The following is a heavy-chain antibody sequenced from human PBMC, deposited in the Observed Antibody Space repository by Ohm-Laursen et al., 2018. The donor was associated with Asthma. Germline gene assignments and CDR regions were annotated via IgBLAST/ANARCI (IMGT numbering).Heavy chain of an antibody. CDR3: ARTYYYDSSGPIAANWFDP. J-gene: IGHJ5*02. Sequence: TLSLTCTVSGGSISSGGYYWNWIRQHPGKGLEWIGYIYYSGSTYYNPSLKSRVTISVDTSKNQFSLKLSSVTAANTAVYYCARTYYYDSSGPIAANWFDPWGQGTLVTVSS. D-gene: IGHD3-22*01. V-gene: IGHV4-31*03. CDR2: IYYSGST. CDR1: GGSISSGGYY.